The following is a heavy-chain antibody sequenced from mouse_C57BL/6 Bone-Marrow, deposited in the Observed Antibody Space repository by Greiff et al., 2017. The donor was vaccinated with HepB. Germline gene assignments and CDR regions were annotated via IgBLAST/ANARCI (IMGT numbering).Heavy chain of an antibody. J-gene: IGHJ2*01. V-gene: IGHV14-4*01. D-gene: IGHD1-1*01. CDR1: GFNIKDDY. Sequence: EVQLQQSGAELVRPGASVKLSCTASGFNIKDDYMPWVKQRPEQGLEWIGWIDPENGDTESASKFQGQATITADTTSPTAYLQLSSLTSEDTAVYYCRGYYYGSSPYWGQGTTLTGSS. CDR3: RGYYYGSSPY. CDR2: IDPENGDT.